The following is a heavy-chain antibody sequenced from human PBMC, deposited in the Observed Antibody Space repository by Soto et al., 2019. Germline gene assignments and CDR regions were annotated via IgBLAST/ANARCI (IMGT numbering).Heavy chain of an antibody. CDR1: GFTVRSNY. J-gene: IGHJ5*02. CDR3: TRSGGNYWFDP. V-gene: IGHV3-66*01. Sequence: EVQLVESGGGLVQPGGSLRLSCAASGFTVRSNYMSWVRQAPGKGLEWVSVIYSGGSTYYADSVKGRFTISRDNSKNTLYLQMNSLRAEDTAVYDCTRSGGNYWFDPWGQGTLVTVSS. D-gene: IGHD2-21*02. CDR2: IYSGGST.